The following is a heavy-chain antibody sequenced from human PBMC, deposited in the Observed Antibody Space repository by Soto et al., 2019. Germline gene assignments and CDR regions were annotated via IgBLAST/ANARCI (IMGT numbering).Heavy chain of an antibody. D-gene: IGHD3-22*01. CDR3: ARARPHLHETSGRMDS. CDR2: ITYSGNT. Sequence: SETLSLTCTVSDGYIKNPEDNWTMIRQPPGKGLEYIGYITYSGNTFYKSSLKSRIKMSVDTSKNQFSLRLTSVTAADTAVYYCARARPHLHETSGRMDSRGQGMLVTVSS. J-gene: IGHJ4*02. V-gene: IGHV4-30-4*08. CDR1: DGYIKNPEDN.